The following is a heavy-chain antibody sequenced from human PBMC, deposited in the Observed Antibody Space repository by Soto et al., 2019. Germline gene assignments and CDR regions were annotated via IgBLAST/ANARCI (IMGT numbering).Heavy chain of an antibody. CDR1: GFTFGASA. CDR3: AKDEYYDSSGYYPL. Sequence: HPGGSLRLSCAASGFTFGASALQWVRQASGKGLEWLGRIGSKGETYATTYAASVKGRFTISRDDSKNSLYLQMNSLRPEDTALYYCAKDEYYDSSGYYPLWGQGTLVTVSS. CDR2: IGSKGETYAT. V-gene: IGHV3-73*01. D-gene: IGHD3-22*01. J-gene: IGHJ4*02.